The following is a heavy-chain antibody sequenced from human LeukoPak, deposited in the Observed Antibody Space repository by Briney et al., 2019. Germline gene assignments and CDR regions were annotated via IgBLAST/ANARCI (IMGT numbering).Heavy chain of an antibody. CDR1: GGTFSSYA. CDR3: VRVKSAAAVLDY. Sequence: ASVKVSCKASGGTFSSYAISWVRQAPGQGLEWMGIINPSGGSTSYAQKFQGRVTMTRDTSTSTVYMELSSLRSEDTAVYYCVRVKSAAAVLDYWGQGTLVTVSS. D-gene: IGHD2-15*01. V-gene: IGHV1-46*01. J-gene: IGHJ4*02. CDR2: INPSGGST.